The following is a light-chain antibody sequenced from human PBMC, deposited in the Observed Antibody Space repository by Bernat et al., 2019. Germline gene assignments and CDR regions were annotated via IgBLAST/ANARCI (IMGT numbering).Light chain of an antibody. V-gene: IGLV2-8*01. J-gene: IGLJ3*02. CDR2: DVT. CDR3: SSYVGSNNFNWV. CDR1: SSDVGGYNY. Sequence: QSALTQPPSASGSPGQSVTISCTGTSSDVGGYNYVSWYQQHPGKAPKLLISDVTRRPSGVPDRFSGSKSGNTASLTVSGLQAEDEADYYCSSYVGSNNFNWVFGGGTKLTVL.